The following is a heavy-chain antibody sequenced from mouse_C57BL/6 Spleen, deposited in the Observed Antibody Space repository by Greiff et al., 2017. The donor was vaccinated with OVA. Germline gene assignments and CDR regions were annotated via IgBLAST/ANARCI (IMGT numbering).Heavy chain of an antibody. CDR3: ARRANYYGDYFDY. Sequence: QVQLKQPGAELVRPGTSVKLSCKASGYTFTSYWMHWVKQRPGQGLEWIGVIDPSDSYTNYNQKFKGKATLTVDTSSSTAYMQLSSLTSEDSAVYYCARRANYYGDYFDYWGQGTTLTVSA. D-gene: IGHD1-1*01. V-gene: IGHV1-59*01. J-gene: IGHJ2*01. CDR2: IDPSDSYT. CDR1: GYTFTSYW.